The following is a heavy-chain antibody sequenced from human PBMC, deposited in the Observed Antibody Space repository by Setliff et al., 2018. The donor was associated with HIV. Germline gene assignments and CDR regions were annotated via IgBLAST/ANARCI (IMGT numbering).Heavy chain of an antibody. Sequence: SETLSLTCTVSDGSISNYYWSWIRQTPGQGLECIGYIYYSRSTNYNPTLNSRVTISVDTSKSQFSLKLSSVTAADTAVYYCASRKGYSSGWYFDYWGQGTLVTVSS. J-gene: IGHJ4*02. V-gene: IGHV4-59*01. CDR3: ASRKGYSSGWYFDY. CDR1: DGSISNYY. D-gene: IGHD6-19*01. CDR2: IYYSRST.